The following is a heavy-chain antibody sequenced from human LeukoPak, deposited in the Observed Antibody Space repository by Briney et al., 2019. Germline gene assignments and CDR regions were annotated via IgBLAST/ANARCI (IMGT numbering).Heavy chain of an antibody. Sequence: GGSLRLSCAASEFDFSSHAMTWVRQAPGKGLEWVSAIGISGSKTYYADSVKGRFTISRDNSKNTLYLQMNSLRAGDTAVYYCANEIRPNDYWGQGTQVTVSS. D-gene: IGHD4-17*01. CDR1: EFDFSSHA. V-gene: IGHV3-23*01. CDR2: IGISGSKT. CDR3: ANEIRPNDY. J-gene: IGHJ4*02.